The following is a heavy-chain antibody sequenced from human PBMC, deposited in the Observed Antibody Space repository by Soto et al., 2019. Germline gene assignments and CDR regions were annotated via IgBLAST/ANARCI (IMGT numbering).Heavy chain of an antibody. J-gene: IGHJ4*02. V-gene: IGHV3-23*01. D-gene: IGHD3-22*01. Sequence: PGGSLRLSCAASGFSFSSYDMSWVRQAPGKGLEWVSAISGSGGSAYYADSVKGRFTISRDNSKNTLYLQMNSLRAEDTAVYYCSKDLDYYDSSGHTRPTYWGQGTLVTAP. CDR1: GFSFSSYD. CDR3: SKDLDYYDSSGHTRPTY. CDR2: ISGSGGSA.